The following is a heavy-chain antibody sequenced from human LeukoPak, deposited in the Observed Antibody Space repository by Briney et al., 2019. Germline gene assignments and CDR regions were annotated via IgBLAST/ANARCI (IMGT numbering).Heavy chain of an antibody. Sequence: AISGGGGSTYYADSVKGRFTITRDNSKNTLYLQVNSLRAEDTAVYYCAKGGKWDVTPFDYWGQGTLVTVSS. J-gene: IGHJ4*02. V-gene: IGHV3-23*01. D-gene: IGHD1-26*01. CDR3: AKGGKWDVTPFDY. CDR2: ISGGGGST.